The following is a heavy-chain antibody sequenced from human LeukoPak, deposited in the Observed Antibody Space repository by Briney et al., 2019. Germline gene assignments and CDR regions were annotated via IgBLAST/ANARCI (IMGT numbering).Heavy chain of an antibody. Sequence: SETLSLTCAVSGGSISSDDYSWGWLRQPPGKGLEWIGFISHRETTSYNPSLRSRVTISVDRSKNQFSLRLSSVTAADTAVYYCAKYGTVVAGKGLPDWWGQGTLVTVSS. CDR2: ISHRETT. CDR3: AKYGTVVAGKGLPDW. J-gene: IGHJ1*01. CDR1: GGSISSDDYS. V-gene: IGHV4-30-2*01. D-gene: IGHD6-19*01.